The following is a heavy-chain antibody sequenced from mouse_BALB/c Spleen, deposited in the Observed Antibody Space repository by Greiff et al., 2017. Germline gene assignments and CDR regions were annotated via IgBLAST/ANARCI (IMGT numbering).Heavy chain of an antibody. CDR1: GYTFTSYW. D-gene: IGHD3-1*01. Sequence: QVHVKQSGAELAKPGASVKMSCKASGYTFTSYWMHWVKQRPGQGLEWIGYINPSTGYTEYNQKFKDKATLTADKSSRTAYMQLSSLTSEDSAVYYCARERCGCAHRGQGALGTVS. CDR3: ARERCGCAH. J-gene: IGHJ3*01. CDR2: INPSTGYT. V-gene: IGHV1-7*01.